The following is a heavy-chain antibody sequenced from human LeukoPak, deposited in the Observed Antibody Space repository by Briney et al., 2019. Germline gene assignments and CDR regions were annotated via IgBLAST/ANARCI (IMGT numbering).Heavy chain of an antibody. V-gene: IGHV1-2*06. Sequence: ASVKVSCKASGYTFTAYYVHWVRQAPGQGLEWMGRINPNSGGSNFAQKFQGRVTMTRDTSISTVYMELSSLRSDDTAVYYRARDSDFGCSGSSCYSWVYWGQGTLVTVSS. D-gene: IGHD2-15*01. CDR3: ARDSDFGCSGSSCYSWVY. CDR2: INPNSGGS. J-gene: IGHJ4*02. CDR1: GYTFTAYY.